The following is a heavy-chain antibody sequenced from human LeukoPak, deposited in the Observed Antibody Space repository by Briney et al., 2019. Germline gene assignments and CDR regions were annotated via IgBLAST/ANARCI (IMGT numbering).Heavy chain of an antibody. CDR1: GFTFSSYG. J-gene: IGHJ4*02. Sequence: GGSLRLSCAASGFTFSSYGMHWVRQAPGKGLEWVAFIRYGGSNKYYADSVKGRFTISRDNSKNTLYLQMNSLRAEDTAVYYCAKDMTRIAARPAIFDYWGQGTLVTVSS. CDR2: IRYGGSNK. D-gene: IGHD6-6*01. CDR3: AKDMTRIAARPAIFDY. V-gene: IGHV3-30*02.